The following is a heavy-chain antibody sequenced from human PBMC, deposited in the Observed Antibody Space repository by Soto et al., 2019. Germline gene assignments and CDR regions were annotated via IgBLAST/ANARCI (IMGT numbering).Heavy chain of an antibody. J-gene: IGHJ4*02. CDR3: ASGRQWLPSYFAY. D-gene: IGHD5-12*01. Sequence: GASVKVSCKASGGTFSSYTISWVRQAPGQGLEWMGRIIPILGIANYAQKFQGRVTITADKSTSTAYMELSSLRSEDTAVYYCASGRQWLPSYFAYWGQGTLVTVSS. CDR2: IIPILGIA. CDR1: GGTFSSYT. V-gene: IGHV1-69*02.